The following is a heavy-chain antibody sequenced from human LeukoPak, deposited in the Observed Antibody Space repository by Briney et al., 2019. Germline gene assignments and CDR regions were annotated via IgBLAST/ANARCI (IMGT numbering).Heavy chain of an antibody. D-gene: IGHD3-22*01. V-gene: IGHV4-59*01. J-gene: IGHJ4*02. CDR1: GGSISSYY. Sequence: TPSETLSLTCTVSGGSISSYYWSWIRQPPGKGLEWIGYIYYSGSTNYNPSLKSRVTISVDTSKNQFSLKLSSVTAADTAVYYCARSEWYYDSSGYSFDYWGQGTLVTVSS. CDR3: ARSEWYYDSSGYSFDY. CDR2: IYYSGST.